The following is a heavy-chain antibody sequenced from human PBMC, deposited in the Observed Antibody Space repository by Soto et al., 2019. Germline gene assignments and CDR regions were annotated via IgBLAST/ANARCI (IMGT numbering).Heavy chain of an antibody. CDR2: IYHSGST. Sequence: PSETLSLTCAVSGGSISSGGYSWSWIRQPPGKGLEWIGYIYHSGSTYYNPSLKSRVTISVDRSKNQFSLKLSSVTAADTAVYYCARAPPPIAAAGTAFDYWGQGTLVTVSS. CDR3: ARAPPPIAAAGTAFDY. V-gene: IGHV4-30-2*01. D-gene: IGHD6-13*01. CDR1: GGSISSGGYS. J-gene: IGHJ4*02.